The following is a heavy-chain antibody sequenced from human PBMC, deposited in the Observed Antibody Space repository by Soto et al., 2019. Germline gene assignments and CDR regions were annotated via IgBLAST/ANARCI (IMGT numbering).Heavy chain of an antibody. CDR3: ARDRERDPQLLWFGELSRDSDMDV. CDR1: GYTFTSYG. D-gene: IGHD3-10*01. V-gene: IGHV1-18*01. CDR2: ISAYNGNT. J-gene: IGHJ6*03. Sequence: ASVKVSCKASGYTFTSYGISWVRQAPGQGLEWMGWISAYNGNTNYAQKLQGRVTMTTDTSTSTAYMELRSLRSDDTDVYYCARDRERDPQLLWFGELSRDSDMDVWGKGTTVTVSS.